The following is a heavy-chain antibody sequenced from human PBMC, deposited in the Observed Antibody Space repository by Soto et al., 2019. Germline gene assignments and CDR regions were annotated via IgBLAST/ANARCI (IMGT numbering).Heavy chain of an antibody. J-gene: IGHJ2*01. Sequence: ASVKFYGNASGYTFTSDVISWVRQAPGQVLDCIGWISAYNGNTNYAQNLQGRVTMTTDTSTSTAYMELRSLRSDDTAVYYCARPGGSSSADLYFDLWGRGTLVTVSS. CDR1: GYTFTSDV. D-gene: IGHD6-6*01. CDR3: ARPGGSSSADLYFDL. CDR2: ISAYNGNT. V-gene: IGHV1-18*01.